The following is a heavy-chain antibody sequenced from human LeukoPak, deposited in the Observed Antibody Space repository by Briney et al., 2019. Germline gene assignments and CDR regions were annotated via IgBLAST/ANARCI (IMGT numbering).Heavy chain of an antibody. CDR1: GFTFSSYR. D-gene: IGHD4-17*01. J-gene: IGHJ4*02. Sequence: GGSLSLSCAASGFTFSSYRMLWVRQAPGEGLVWVAFIRYDGSNKYYADSVKGRFTLSRDNSKNTLSLQMNSLRAEDTAVYYCAKPTGDPVYWGQGTLVTVSS. V-gene: IGHV3-30*02. CDR3: AKPTGDPVY. CDR2: IRYDGSNK.